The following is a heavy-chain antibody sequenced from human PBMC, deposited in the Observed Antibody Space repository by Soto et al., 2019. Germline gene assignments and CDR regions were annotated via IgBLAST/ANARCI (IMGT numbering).Heavy chain of an antibody. CDR3: ARVRQWLVTYYYYGMDV. D-gene: IGHD6-19*01. Sequence: PSETLSLTCAVYGGSFSGYYWSWIRQPPGKGLEWIGEINHSGSTNYNPSLKSRVTISVDTSKNQFSLKLSSVTAADTAVYYCARVRQWLVTYYYYGMDVWGQGTTVTVSS. CDR2: INHSGST. V-gene: IGHV4-34*01. J-gene: IGHJ6*02. CDR1: GGSFSGYY.